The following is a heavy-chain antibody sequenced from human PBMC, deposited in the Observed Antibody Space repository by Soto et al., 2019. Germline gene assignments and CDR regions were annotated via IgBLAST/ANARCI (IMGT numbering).Heavy chain of an antibody. Sequence: QAQVVQSGAEVRKPGSSVKLSCKASEGTFNSYAIAWVRQAPRQGLEWMGGIIPYYNTLNYAQKFQDRVTITADDSTNTVYMDLSSLRSDDTAVYFCASGASRWYPYFFDSWAQGTLVTVSS. D-gene: IGHD6-13*01. CDR2: IIPYYNTL. J-gene: IGHJ4*02. CDR3: ASGASRWYPYFFDS. CDR1: EGTFNSYA. V-gene: IGHV1-69*01.